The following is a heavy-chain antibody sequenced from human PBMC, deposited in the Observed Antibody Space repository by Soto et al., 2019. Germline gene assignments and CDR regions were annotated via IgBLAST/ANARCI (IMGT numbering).Heavy chain of an antibody. V-gene: IGHV1-24*01. J-gene: IGHJ3*02. CDR2: FDPEDGET. D-gene: IGHD3-3*01. CDR3: ATEAVTIVGVVPRLHKDAFET. Sequence: ASVKVSCKVSGYTLTELSMHWVRQAPGKGLEWMGGFDPEDGETIYAQKFQGRVTMTEDTSTDTAYMELSSLRSEDTAVYYCATEAVTIVGVVPRLHKDAFETWGKGTMVTV. CDR1: GYTLTELS.